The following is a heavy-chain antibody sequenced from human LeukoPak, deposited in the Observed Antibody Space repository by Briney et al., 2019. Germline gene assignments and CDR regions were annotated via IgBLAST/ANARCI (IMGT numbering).Heavy chain of an antibody. V-gene: IGHV3-74*01. CDR1: GFAFSSYW. CDR2: MNSDGSTT. CDR3: ARARYNWNDDY. J-gene: IGHJ4*02. D-gene: IGHD1-1*01. Sequence: GGSLRLSCAASGFAFSSYWMHWVRQAPGKGLVWVSRMNSDGSTTNYADSVKGRFTISRDNAKNTLYLQMNSLRVEDTAVYYCARARYNWNDDYWGQGTLVSVSS.